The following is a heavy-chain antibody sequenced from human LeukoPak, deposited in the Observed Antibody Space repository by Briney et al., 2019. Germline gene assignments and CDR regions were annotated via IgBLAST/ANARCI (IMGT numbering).Heavy chain of an antibody. CDR3: ARGSGGVGASLPY. CDR1: GFTFSSYS. D-gene: IGHD3-16*01. V-gene: IGHV3-48*01. CDR2: VSYTGTI. J-gene: IGHJ4*02. Sequence: GGSLRLSCAASGFTFSSYSMNWVRQAPGKGLEWISYVSYTGTIYYADSVKGRFTVSRDNAENSLYLQMISLRAEDTAIYYCARGSGGVGASLPYWGQGALVTVSS.